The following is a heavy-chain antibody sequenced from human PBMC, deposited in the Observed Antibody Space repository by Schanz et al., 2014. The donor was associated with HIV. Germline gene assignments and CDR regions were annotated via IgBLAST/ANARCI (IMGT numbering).Heavy chain of an antibody. CDR3: YGDESGY. Sequence: QVQLVESGGGVVQPGRSLRLSCAASGFTFSSYGMHWVRQAPGKGLEWVAVIWYDGSKKYYADSVKGRFTISRDNANNSVSLQMDSLRGEDTAVYYCYGDESGYWGQGTLVTVSS. CDR1: GFTFSSYG. CDR2: IWYDGSKK. V-gene: IGHV3-33*03. J-gene: IGHJ4*02. D-gene: IGHD4-17*01.